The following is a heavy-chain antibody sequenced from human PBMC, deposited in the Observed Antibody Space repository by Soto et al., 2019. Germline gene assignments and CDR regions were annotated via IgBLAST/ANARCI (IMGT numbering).Heavy chain of an antibody. D-gene: IGHD3-22*01. CDR1: GFSLSTTGVC. CDR2: IYWDDDK. Sequence: QITLKESGPTLVKPTQTLTLTCTFSGFSLSTTGVCVGWIRQPPGKALEWLALIYWDDDKRYSPSLKSMPTTNKDTSKHQVVLTMTNKEPVNTATYFCSHYNDDDSAGEYFDYWGQGTLVTVSS. V-gene: IGHV2-5*02. J-gene: IGHJ4*02. CDR3: SHYNDDDSAGEYFDY.